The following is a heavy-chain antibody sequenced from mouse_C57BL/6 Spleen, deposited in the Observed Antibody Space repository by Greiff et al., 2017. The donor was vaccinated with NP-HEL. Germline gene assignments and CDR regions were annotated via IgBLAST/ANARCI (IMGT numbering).Heavy chain of an antibody. J-gene: IGHJ2*01. Sequence: EAQLQQSGPELVKPGASVKISCKASGYTFTDYYMNWVKQSHGKSLEWIGDINPNNGGTSYNQKFKGKATLTVDKSSSTAYMELRSLTSEDSAVYYCARSTYYGSYYFDYWGQGTTLTVSS. CDR3: ARSTYYGSYYFDY. CDR1: GYTFTDYY. V-gene: IGHV1-26*01. D-gene: IGHD1-1*01. CDR2: INPNNGGT.